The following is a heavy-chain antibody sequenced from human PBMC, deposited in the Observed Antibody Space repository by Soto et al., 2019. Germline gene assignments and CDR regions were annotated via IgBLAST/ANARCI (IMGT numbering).Heavy chain of an antibody. D-gene: IGHD3-10*01. CDR1: GFTFSYYW. Sequence: EVQVVESGGGLVQPGGSLRLSCAASGFTFSYYWMHWVRQAPGTGLVWVSHIQNDGSRTTYADSVKARFTISRDNAKNTLYLQMNSLRAEDTAVYYCARGDRGAFDLWGQGTMVTVSS. CDR3: ARGDRGAFDL. CDR2: IQNDGSRT. J-gene: IGHJ3*01. V-gene: IGHV3-74*01.